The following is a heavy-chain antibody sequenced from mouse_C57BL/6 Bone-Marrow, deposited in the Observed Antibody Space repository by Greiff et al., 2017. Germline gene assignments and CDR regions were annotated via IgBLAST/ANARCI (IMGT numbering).Heavy chain of an antibody. D-gene: IGHD2-3*01. J-gene: IGHJ2*01. CDR1: GFNIKDDY. V-gene: IGHV14-4*01. CDR2: IDPEIGDT. Sequence: EVQLQQSGAELVRPGASVKLSCTASGFNIKDDYIHWVKQRPEQGLEWIGWIDPEIGDTEYAPKFQGKATITSDTSSNTAYLPLSSLTSEDTAVYYCSSFDGNYFDFWGQGTPLTVAS. CDR3: SSFDGNYFDF.